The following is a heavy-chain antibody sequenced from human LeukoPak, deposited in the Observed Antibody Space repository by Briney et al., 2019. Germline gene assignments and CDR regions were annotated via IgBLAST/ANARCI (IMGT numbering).Heavy chain of an antibody. CDR2: IYYSGST. CDR3: AREYSTSSEGDYFDY. D-gene: IGHD6-6*01. V-gene: IGHV4-59*01. J-gene: IGHJ4*02. Sequence: SETLSLTCTVSGGSISSYYWSWIRQPPGKGLEWIGYIYYSGSTNYNPSLKSRVTISVDTSKNQFSLRLSSVTAADTAVFCAREYSTSSEGDYFDYWGQGSLVTVSS. CDR1: GGSISSYY.